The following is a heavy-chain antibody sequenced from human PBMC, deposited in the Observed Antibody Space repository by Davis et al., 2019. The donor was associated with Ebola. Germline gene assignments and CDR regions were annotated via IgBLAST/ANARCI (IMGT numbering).Heavy chain of an antibody. V-gene: IGHV3-11*01. CDR1: GFTFNSDA. CDR2: ISSSGSTI. D-gene: IGHD4-17*01. CDR3: ARDYGDYDY. Sequence: GESLKISCAASGFTFNSDAMSWIRQAPGKELEWVSYISSSGSTIYYADSVKGRFTISRDNAKNSLYLQMNSLRAEDTAVYYCARDYGDYDYWGQGTLVTVSS. J-gene: IGHJ4*02.